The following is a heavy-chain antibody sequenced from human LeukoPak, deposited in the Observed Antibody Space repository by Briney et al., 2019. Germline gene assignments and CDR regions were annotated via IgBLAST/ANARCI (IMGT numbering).Heavy chain of an antibody. CDR2: IYYSGST. CDR1: GDSISSSSSY. D-gene: IGHD3-22*01. Sequence: SSETLSLTCSVSGDSISSSSSYWGWIRQPPGKGLEWIGSIYYSGSTYYNPSLKSRVTISVDTSKKQFSLKLSSVTAADTAVYYCARVYYDSVVDSCFDYWGQGTLVTVSS. CDR3: ARVYYDSVVDSCFDY. J-gene: IGHJ4*02. V-gene: IGHV4-39*07.